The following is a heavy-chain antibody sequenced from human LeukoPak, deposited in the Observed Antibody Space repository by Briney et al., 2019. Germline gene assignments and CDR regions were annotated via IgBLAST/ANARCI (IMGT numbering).Heavy chain of an antibody. V-gene: IGHV3-30*18. CDR3: AKDAQSTYYYDSSGHHDY. D-gene: IGHD3-22*01. Sequence: SGRSLRLSCAASGFTFSSYGMHWVRQAPGKGLEWVAVISYDGSNKYYADSVNGRFTITRDNSKNQLYLQMNSLRAEDTAVYYCAKDAQSTYYYDSSGHHDYWGQGTLVTVSS. CDR2: ISYDGSNK. CDR1: GFTFSSYG. J-gene: IGHJ4*02.